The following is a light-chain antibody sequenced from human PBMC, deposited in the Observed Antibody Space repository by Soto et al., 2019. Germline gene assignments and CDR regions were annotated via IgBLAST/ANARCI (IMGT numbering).Light chain of an antibody. J-gene: IGLJ2*01. CDR3: SSYTSSSTLGVV. V-gene: IGLV2-14*01. CDR2: DVS. Sequence: QSALTQPASVSGSPGQSITISCTGTSSDVGGYNYVSWYQQHPGKAPKLMIYDVSNRPSGVSNRFSGSKSGNTASPTISGLQAKDXXDYYCSSYTSSSTLGVVFGGGTKLTVL. CDR1: SSDVGGYNY.